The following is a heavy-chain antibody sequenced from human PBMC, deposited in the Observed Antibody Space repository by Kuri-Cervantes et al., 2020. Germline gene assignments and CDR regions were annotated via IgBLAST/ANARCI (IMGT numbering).Heavy chain of an antibody. D-gene: IGHD2-21*02. Sequence: GGSLRLSCAASGFTFSSNWMSWVRQAPGKGLEWVSAISGSGGSTYYADSVKGRFTISRDNSKNTLYLQMNSLRAEDTAVYYCARDCGGDCSHFDYWGQGTLVTVSS. J-gene: IGHJ4*02. CDR3: ARDCGGDCSHFDY. CDR1: GFTFSSNW. CDR2: ISGSGGST. V-gene: IGHV3-23*01.